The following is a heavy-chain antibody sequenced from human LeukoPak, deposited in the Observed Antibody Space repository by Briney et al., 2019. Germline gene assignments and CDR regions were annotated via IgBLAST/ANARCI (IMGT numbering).Heavy chain of an antibody. J-gene: IGHJ6*04. CDR3: AELGTTMIGGV. Sequence: GGSLRLSCAASGFTFSSYEMNWVRQAPGKGLEWVSYISSSGSTIYHADSVKGRFTISRDNAKNSLYLQMNSLRAEDTAVYYCAELGTTMIGGVWGKGTTVTISS. V-gene: IGHV3-48*03. D-gene: IGHD3-10*02. CDR2: ISSSGSTI. CDR1: GFTFSSYE.